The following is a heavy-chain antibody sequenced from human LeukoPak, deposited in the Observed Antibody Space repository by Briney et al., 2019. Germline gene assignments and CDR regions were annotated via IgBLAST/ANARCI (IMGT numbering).Heavy chain of an antibody. D-gene: IGHD2-15*01. V-gene: IGHV3-33*01. CDR1: GFTFSSSI. CDR3: ATDFTNIRGGGYFDN. J-gene: IGHJ4*02. Sequence: GRSLRLSCAASGFTFSSSIMHWVRQSPGKGPEWVAVIWFDGGKIYYADSVKGRFTISRDNSKNTLYLQMNSLRAEDTAVYHCATDFTNIRGGGYFDNWGQGTLVTVSS. CDR2: IWFDGGKI.